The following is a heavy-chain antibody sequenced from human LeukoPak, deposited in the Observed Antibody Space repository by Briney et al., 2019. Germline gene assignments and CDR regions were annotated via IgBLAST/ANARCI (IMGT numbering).Heavy chain of an antibody. Sequence: PSETLSLTCAVYGGSFSGYYWSWIRQPPGKGLEWIGEINHSGSTNYNPSLKSRVTISVDTSKNQLSLKLSSVTAADTAVYYCARKAYYYDSRAFNYFDYWGQGTLVTVSS. CDR3: ARKAYYYDSRAFNYFDY. V-gene: IGHV4-34*01. J-gene: IGHJ4*02. D-gene: IGHD3-22*01. CDR1: GGSFSGYY. CDR2: INHSGST.